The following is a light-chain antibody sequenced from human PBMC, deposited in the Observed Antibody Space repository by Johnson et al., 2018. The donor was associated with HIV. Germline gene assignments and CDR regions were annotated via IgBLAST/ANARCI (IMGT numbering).Light chain of an antibody. J-gene: IGLJ1*01. CDR1: SSNIGNNY. CDR2: MNN. V-gene: IGLV1-51*02. Sequence: QSVLTQPPSVSAAPGQKVTISCSGSSSNIGNNYVSWYQQLPGTAPKLLIYMNNKRPSGIPDRFSGSKSGTSATLDITGLQTGDEADYYCGTWDSSLSAVYVFGTGTKVTVL. CDR3: GTWDSSLSAVYV.